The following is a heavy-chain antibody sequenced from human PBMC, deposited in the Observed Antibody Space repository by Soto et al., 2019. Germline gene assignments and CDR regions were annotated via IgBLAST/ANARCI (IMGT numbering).Heavy chain of an antibody. CDR2: ISYDGSNK. V-gene: IGHV3-30*18. J-gene: IGHJ3*02. Sequence: QVQLVESGGGVVQPGRSLRLSCAASGFTFSSYGMHWVRQAPGKGLEWVAVISYDGSNKYYADSVKGRFTISRDNSKNTLYLQMNSLRAEDTAVYYCAKDRELWYSLFAFDIWGQGTMVTVSS. CDR3: AKDRELWYSLFAFDI. CDR1: GFTFSSYG. D-gene: IGHD2-21*01.